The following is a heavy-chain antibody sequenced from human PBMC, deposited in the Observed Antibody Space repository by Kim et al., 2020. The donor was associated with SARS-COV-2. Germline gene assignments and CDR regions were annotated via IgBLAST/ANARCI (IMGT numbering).Heavy chain of an antibody. J-gene: IGHJ3*02. CDR3: ARLFRRQLVRLCAFDI. D-gene: IGHD6-13*01. CDR2: IYYSGST. V-gene: IGHV4-39*01. Sequence: SETLSLTCTVSGGSISSSSYYWCWIRQPPGKGLEWIGSIYYSGSTYYNPSLKSRVTISVDTSKNQFSLKLSYVTAADTAVYYWARLFRRQLVRLCAFDIWGQGPMVTASS. CDR1: GGSISSSSYY.